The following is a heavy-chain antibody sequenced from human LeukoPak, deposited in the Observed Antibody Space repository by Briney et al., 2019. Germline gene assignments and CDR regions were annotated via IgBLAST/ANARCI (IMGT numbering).Heavy chain of an antibody. CDR1: GFTFSSYD. D-gene: IGHD3-22*01. Sequence: GGSLRLSCAASGFTFSSYDVHWVRQATGKGLEWVSAIGTAGDTYYPGSVKGRFTISRENAKNSLYLQMNSLRAGDTAVYYCARVKRYYYDSSGYYDYWGQGTLVTVSS. CDR2: IGTAGDT. CDR3: ARVKRYYYDSSGYYDY. V-gene: IGHV3-13*01. J-gene: IGHJ4*02.